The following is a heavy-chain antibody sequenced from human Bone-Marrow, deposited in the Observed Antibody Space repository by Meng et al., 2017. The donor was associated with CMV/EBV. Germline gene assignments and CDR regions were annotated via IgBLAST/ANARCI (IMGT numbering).Heavy chain of an antibody. CDR2: ISSSSSYI. J-gene: IGHJ6*02. CDR3: ARGALNCGGQVLNYYYYGMDV. V-gene: IGHV3-21*01. CDR1: GFTFSSYS. Sequence: GESLKISCAASGFTFSSYSMNWVRQAPGKGLEWVSSISSSSSYIYYADSVKGRFTISRNNAKNSLYLQMNSLRAEDTAVYYCARGALNCGGQVLNYYYYGMDVWGQGTTVTVSS. D-gene: IGHD3-16*01.